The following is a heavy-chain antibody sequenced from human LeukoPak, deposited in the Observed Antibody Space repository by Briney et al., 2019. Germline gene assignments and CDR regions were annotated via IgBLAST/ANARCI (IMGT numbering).Heavy chain of an antibody. J-gene: IGHJ4*02. CDR2: INHSGST. CDR1: GGSFSGYY. Sequence: SETLSLTCAVYGGSFSGYYWSWIRQPPGKGLEWIGEINHSGSTNSNPSLKSRVTISVDTSKNQFSLKLSSVTAADTAVYYCARDYIAVAGTALFANWGQGTLVTVSS. D-gene: IGHD6-19*01. CDR3: ARDYIAVAGTALFAN. V-gene: IGHV4-34*01.